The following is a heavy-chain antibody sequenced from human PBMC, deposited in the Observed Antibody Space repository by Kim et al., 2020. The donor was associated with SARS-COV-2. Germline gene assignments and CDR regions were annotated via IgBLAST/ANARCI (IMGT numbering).Heavy chain of an antibody. CDR2: INHSGST. CDR3: ARAVRKRAVLRPHYFDY. CDR1: GGSFSGYY. V-gene: IGHV4-34*01. J-gene: IGHJ4*02. Sequence: SQTLSLTCAVYGGSFSGYYWSWIRQPPGKGLEWIGEINHSGSTNYNPSLKSRVTISVDTSKNQFSLKLSSVTAADTAVYYCARAVRKRAVLRPHYFDYWGQGTLVTVSS. D-gene: IGHD3-10*01.